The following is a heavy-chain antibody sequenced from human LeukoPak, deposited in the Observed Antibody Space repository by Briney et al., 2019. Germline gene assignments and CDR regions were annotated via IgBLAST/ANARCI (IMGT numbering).Heavy chain of an antibody. CDR2: INPNSGGT. V-gene: IGHV1-2*02. Sequence: ASVKVSCKASGYTFTGYYMHWVRQAPGQGLEWMGWINPNSGGTNYAQKFQGRVTMTRDMSTSTVYMELSSLRSEDTAVYYCAREGRRWPQYCLGYWGQGTLVTVSS. CDR3: AREGRRWPQYCLGY. J-gene: IGHJ4*02. CDR1: GYTFTGYY. D-gene: IGHD5-24*01.